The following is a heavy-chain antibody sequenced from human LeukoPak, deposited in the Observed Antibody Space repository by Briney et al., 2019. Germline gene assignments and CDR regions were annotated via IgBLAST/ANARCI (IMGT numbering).Heavy chain of an antibody. D-gene: IGHD1-26*01. CDR1: GFTFSSYG. V-gene: IGHV3-33*06. Sequence: GGSLRLXCAVSGFTFSSYGMHWVRQAPGKGLEWVAVIWYDGSNKYYADSVKGRFTISRDNSRNTLYVQMNSLRVEDTAVYLCAKDRRGGSYYAATLDIWGPGTMVTVSS. CDR3: AKDRRGGSYYAATLDI. J-gene: IGHJ3*02. CDR2: IWYDGSNK.